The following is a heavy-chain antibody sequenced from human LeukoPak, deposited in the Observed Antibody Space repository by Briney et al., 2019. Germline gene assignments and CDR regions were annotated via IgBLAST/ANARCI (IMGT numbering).Heavy chain of an antibody. CDR1: GYTFTGYY. J-gene: IGHJ4*02. CDR3: ARGVLSSGYSLDY. D-gene: IGHD5-12*01. V-gene: IGHV1-2*02. CDR2: INPNSGGT. Sequence: ASVKVSCKASGYTFTGYYMHWVRQAPGQGLEWMGWINPNSGGTNYAQKFQGRVTMTRDTSISTAYMELSRLRSDDTAVYYCARGVLSSGYSLDYWGQGTLVTVSS.